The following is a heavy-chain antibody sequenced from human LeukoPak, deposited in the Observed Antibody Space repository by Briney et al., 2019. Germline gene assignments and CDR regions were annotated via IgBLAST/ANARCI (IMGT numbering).Heavy chain of an antibody. CDR1: GFSFNDAW. CDR3: TTDTRRIDTFA. J-gene: IGHJ4*02. D-gene: IGHD2-2*01. CDR2: IKRRSDGGTP. V-gene: IGHV3-15*07. Sequence: GSLRLSCAASGFSFNDAWMNWVRQAPGKGLEWVGRIKRRSDGGTPDYAAPVQGRFTISRDESQNTLYLQMNSLKTGGTAVYYCTTDTRRIDTFAWGQGTLVTVAA.